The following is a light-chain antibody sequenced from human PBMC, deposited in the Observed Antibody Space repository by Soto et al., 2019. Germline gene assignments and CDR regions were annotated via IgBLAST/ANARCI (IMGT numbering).Light chain of an antibody. CDR1: QSVTSN. J-gene: IGKJ1*01. Sequence: EIVMTQSPATLSVSPGERATLSCRASQSVTSNLAWYQQKPGQAPMLLIYGASTRATGIPARFSGSGSGTEFTLTISSRQSEDFAVYYCQQYNYWPPWTFGQGTKVEIK. V-gene: IGKV3-15*01. CDR3: QQYNYWPPWT. CDR2: GAS.